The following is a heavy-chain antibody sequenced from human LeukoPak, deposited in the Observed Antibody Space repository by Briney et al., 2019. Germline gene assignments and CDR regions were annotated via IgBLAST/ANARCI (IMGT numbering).Heavy chain of an antibody. CDR1: GGSFSGYY. Sequence: PSETLSLTCAVYGGSFSGYYWSWIRQPPGKGLEWIGEINHSGSTNYNPSLKSRVTISVDTSKNQSSLKLSSVTAADTAVYYCARGRREYQPLFMSVDYWGQGTLVTVSS. J-gene: IGHJ4*02. D-gene: IGHD2-2*01. CDR2: INHSGST. V-gene: IGHV4-34*01. CDR3: ARGRREYQPLFMSVDY.